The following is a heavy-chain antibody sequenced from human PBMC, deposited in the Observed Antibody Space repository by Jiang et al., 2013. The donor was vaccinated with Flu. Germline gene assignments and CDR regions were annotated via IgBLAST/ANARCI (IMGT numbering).Heavy chain of an antibody. D-gene: IGHD5-24*01. J-gene: IGHJ4*02. V-gene: IGHV1-18*04. CDR1: GYTFTNYG. Sequence: GAEVKKPGASVKVSCKASGYTFTNYGISWVRQAPGQGLEWVGWIGASNGDTNYAQKLKGRVTMTTDTSTSTAHMELSSLRSEDTAVYYCARGEMGFDYWGQGTLVTVSS. CDR3: ARGEMGFDY. CDR2: IGASNGDT.